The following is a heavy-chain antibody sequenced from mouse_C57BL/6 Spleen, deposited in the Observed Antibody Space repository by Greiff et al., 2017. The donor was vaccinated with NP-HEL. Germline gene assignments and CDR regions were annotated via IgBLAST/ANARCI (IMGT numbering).Heavy chain of an antibody. V-gene: IGHV1-80*01. Sequence: QVHVKQSGAELVKPGASVKISCKASGYAFSSYWMNWVKQRPGKGLEWIGQIYPGAGDTNYNGKFKGKATLTADKSSSTAYMQLSSLTSEDSAVYFGARGYYGSSPAWFAYWGQGTLVTVSA. J-gene: IGHJ3*01. CDR1: GYAFSSYW. D-gene: IGHD1-1*01. CDR3: ARGYYGSSPAWFAY. CDR2: IYPGAGDT.